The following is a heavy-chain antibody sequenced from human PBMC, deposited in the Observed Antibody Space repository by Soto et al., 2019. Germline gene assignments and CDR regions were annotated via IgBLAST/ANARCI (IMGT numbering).Heavy chain of an antibody. J-gene: IGHJ5*02. CDR1: GFSLSTSGVG. CDR2: IYWDDDK. D-gene: IGHD6-19*01. V-gene: IGHV2-5*02. CDR3: AHSRAPAQSRSGWYEEKNWFDP. Sequence: SGPTLVNPTQTLTLTCTFSGFSLSTSGVGVGWIRQPPGKALEWLALIYWDDDKRYSPSLKSRLTITKDTSKNQVVLTMTNMDPVDTATYYCAHSRAPAQSRSGWYEEKNWFDPWGQGTLVTVSS.